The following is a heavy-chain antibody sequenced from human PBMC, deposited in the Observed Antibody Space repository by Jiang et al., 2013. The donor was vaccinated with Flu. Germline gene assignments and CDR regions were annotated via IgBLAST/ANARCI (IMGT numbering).Heavy chain of an antibody. Sequence: SGSGLVKPSETLSLTCTVSGGSISSSSYYWGWIRQPPGKGLEWIGSIYYSGSTYYNPSLKSRVTISVDTSKNQFSLKLSSVTAADTAVYYCARYSSSWDYFDYWGQGTLVTVSS. CDR3: ARYSSSWDYFDY. V-gene: IGHV4-39*01. CDR1: GGSISSSSYY. CDR2: IYYSGST. D-gene: IGHD6-13*01. J-gene: IGHJ4*02.